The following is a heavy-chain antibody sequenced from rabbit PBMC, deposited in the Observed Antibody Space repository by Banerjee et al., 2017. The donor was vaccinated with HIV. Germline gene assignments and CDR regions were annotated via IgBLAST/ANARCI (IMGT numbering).Heavy chain of an antibody. V-gene: IGHV1S40*01. CDR1: GADFSSGYW. J-gene: IGHJ4*01. CDR3: GRDRDGDAGYGSLAL. CDR2: IAGGSSGST. Sequence: QSLEESGGDLVKPGASLTLTCTASGADFSSGYWICWVRQAPGKGLEWIGCIAGGSSGSTHYASWAKGRFTISRSTSLNTVDLKMTSLTVADTATYFCGRDRDGDAGYGSLALWGPGTLVTVS. D-gene: IGHD6-1*01.